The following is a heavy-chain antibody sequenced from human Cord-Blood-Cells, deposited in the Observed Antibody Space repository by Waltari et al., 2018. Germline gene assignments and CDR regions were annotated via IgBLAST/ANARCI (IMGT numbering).Heavy chain of an antibody. J-gene: IGHJ6*02. V-gene: IGHV4-34*01. CDR3: ARGRAVLTTPYYYGMDV. CDR2: INHSGRT. D-gene: IGHD4-17*01. CDR1: GGSFSGYY. Sequence: QVQLQQWGAGLLKPSETLSLTCAVYGGSFSGYYWSWIRQPPGKGLEWIGEINHSGRTNNNPSLKSRVTISVDTAKNQFSLKLSSVTAADTAVYYCARGRAVLTTPYYYGMDVWGQGTTVTVSS.